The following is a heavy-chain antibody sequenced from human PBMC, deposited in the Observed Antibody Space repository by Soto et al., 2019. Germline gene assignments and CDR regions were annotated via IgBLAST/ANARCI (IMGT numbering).Heavy chain of an antibody. CDR3: ARSDYYGSGSYYNVLFDY. Sequence: QVQLVQSGAEVKKPGSSVKVSCKASGGTFSSYAISWVRQAPGQGLEWMGGIIPIFGTANYAQKFQGRVTIPADESTSTAYMELSSLRSEDTAVYYCARSDYYGSGSYYNVLFDYWGQGTLVTVSS. J-gene: IGHJ4*02. CDR2: IIPIFGTA. D-gene: IGHD3-10*01. V-gene: IGHV1-69*01. CDR1: GGTFSSYA.